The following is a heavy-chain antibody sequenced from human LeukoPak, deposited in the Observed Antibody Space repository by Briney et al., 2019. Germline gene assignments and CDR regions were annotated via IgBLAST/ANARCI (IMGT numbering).Heavy chain of an antibody. V-gene: IGHV1-18*01. CDR1: GYTFTSYG. J-gene: IGHJ2*01. CDR2: NSVHNGKT. CDR3: ARDGYFDL. Sequence: ASVTVSFTSSGYTFTSYGIGWVRQAPGQGLEGRGWNSVHNGKTNYAQKLQERGTMTTDTSTSTAYMELRSLRSDDTAVYYCARDGYFDLWGRGTLVTVSS.